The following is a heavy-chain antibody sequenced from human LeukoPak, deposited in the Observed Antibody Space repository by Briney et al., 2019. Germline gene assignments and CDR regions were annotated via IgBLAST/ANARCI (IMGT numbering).Heavy chain of an antibody. V-gene: IGHV3-33*01. CDR3: ARDLQGYCSGGSCFYYYYGMDV. CDR1: GFTFSSYG. CDR2: IWYDGSNK. J-gene: IGHJ6*02. Sequence: PGGSLRLSCAASGFTFSSYGMHWVRQAPGKGLEWVAVIWYDGSNKYYADSVKGRFTISRDNSKNTLYLQMNSLRAEDTAVYYCARDLQGYCSGGSCFYYYYGMDVWGQRTTVTVSS. D-gene: IGHD2-15*01.